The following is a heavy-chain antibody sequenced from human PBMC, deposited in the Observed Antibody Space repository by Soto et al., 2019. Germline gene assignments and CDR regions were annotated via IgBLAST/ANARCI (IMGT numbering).Heavy chain of an antibody. Sequence: AETRSLTSTVSVGSISSHYQSWTRQSPGKGLEGVGDIDSNARSNYTPSLKSSVTIAVDTSKNQFSLKLSSVTAADTAVYYCARVGAAMVNDYWGQGTLVT. CDR2: IDSNARS. CDR1: VGSISSHY. CDR3: ARVGAAMVNDY. D-gene: IGHD5-18*01. J-gene: IGHJ4*02. V-gene: IGHV4-59*11.